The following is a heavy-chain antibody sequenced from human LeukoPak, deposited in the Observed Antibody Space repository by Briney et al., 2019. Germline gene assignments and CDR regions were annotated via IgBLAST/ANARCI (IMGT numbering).Heavy chain of an antibody. CDR2: ISSSGSTI. J-gene: IGHJ6*02. CDR1: GFTFSDYY. V-gene: IGHV3-11*04. Sequence: PGGSLRLSCAASGFTFSDYYMSWIRQAPGKGLEWVSYISSSGSTIYYADSVKGRFTISRDNAKNSLYLQMNSLRVDDTAVYYCARLEWELLGPFGMDVWGQGTTVTVSS. D-gene: IGHD1-26*01. CDR3: ARLEWELLGPFGMDV.